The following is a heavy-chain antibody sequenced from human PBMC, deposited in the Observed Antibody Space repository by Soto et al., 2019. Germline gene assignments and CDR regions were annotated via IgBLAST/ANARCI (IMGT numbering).Heavy chain of an antibody. V-gene: IGHV5-51*01. CDR1: GFSFTSYW. CDR3: ARRGKEYDRSFWFDP. Sequence: HGESLKISCKASGFSFTSYWIAWVRQMPGKGLEWMGVIFPDDSDTRYSPSFQGQVIISADKSISTAYLQWSSLKASDTAVYYYARRGKEYDRSFWFDPWGQGTQVTVSS. D-gene: IGHD3-16*01. J-gene: IGHJ5*02. CDR2: IFPDDSDT.